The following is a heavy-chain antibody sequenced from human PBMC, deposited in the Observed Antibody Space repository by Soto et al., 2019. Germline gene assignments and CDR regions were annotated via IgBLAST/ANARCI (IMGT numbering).Heavy chain of an antibody. V-gene: IGHV1-18*01. CDR2: ISAYNGNT. D-gene: IGHD5-18*01. CDR3: ARLSPIQLWLKAPFDY. Sequence: ASVEASCEASRYGFAFYGMSWVRQAPGQGLEWMGWISAYNGNTNYAQKLQGRVTMTTDTSTSTAYMELRSLRSDDTAVYYCARLSPIQLWLKAPFDYLGQGTLVTVSS. J-gene: IGHJ4*02. CDR1: RYGFAFYG.